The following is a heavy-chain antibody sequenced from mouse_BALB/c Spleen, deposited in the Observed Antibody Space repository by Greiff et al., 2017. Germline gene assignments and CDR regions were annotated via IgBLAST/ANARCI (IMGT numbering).Heavy chain of an antibody. J-gene: IGHJ4*01. CDR3: ARSGSSG. Sequence: VQLQQSGPELVKPGASVKISCKASGYAFSSSWMNWVKQRPGQGLEWIGRIYPGDGDTNYNGKFKGKATLTADKSSSTAYMQLSSLTSVDSAVYFCARSGSSGWGQGTSVTVSS. V-gene: IGHV1-82*01. D-gene: IGHD3-1*01. CDR1: GYAFSSSW. CDR2: IYPGDGDT.